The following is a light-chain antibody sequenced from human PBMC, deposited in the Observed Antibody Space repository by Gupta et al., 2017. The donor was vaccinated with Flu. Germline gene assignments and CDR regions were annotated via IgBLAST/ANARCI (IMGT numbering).Light chain of an antibody. CDR3: QQEGSEPLTWT. CDR1: QSVSSSY. Sequence: EIVLTQSPGTLSLSPGERATLSCRASQSVSSSYLAWYQQKPGQAPRLLIYGASSRATGIKDRFSGSGDGTDFTLTISRREPEDFAVYYCQQEGSEPLTWTFGQGTKVEIK. J-gene: IGKJ1*01. V-gene: IGKV3-20*01. CDR2: GAS.